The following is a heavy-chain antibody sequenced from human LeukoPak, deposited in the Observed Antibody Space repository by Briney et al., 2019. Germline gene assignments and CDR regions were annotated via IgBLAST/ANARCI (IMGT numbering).Heavy chain of an antibody. Sequence: ASVKVSCKASGYTFTSYGISWVRQAPGQGLEWMGWISAYNGNTNYAQKLQGRVTMTTDTSTSTAYMELRSLRSDDTAVYYCARKFYYDSSGPPDYWGQGTLVTVSS. CDR2: ISAYNGNT. CDR3: ARKFYYDSSGPPDY. J-gene: IGHJ4*02. D-gene: IGHD3-22*01. V-gene: IGHV1-18*01. CDR1: GYTFTSYG.